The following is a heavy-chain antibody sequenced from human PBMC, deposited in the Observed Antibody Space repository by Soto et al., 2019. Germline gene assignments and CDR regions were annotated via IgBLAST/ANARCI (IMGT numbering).Heavy chain of an antibody. Sequence: QLQLQESGPGLVKPSETRSLTCTVSGGSISSSSYYWGWIRQPPGKGLEWIGSIYYSGSTYYNPSLKSRVTISVDTSKNQFSLKLSSVTAADTAVYYCARHRGYDYYYKMYYFDYWGQGTLVTVSS. CDR2: IYYSGST. D-gene: IGHD5-12*01. CDR1: GGSISSSSYY. CDR3: ARHRGYDYYYKMYYFDY. V-gene: IGHV4-39*01. J-gene: IGHJ4*02.